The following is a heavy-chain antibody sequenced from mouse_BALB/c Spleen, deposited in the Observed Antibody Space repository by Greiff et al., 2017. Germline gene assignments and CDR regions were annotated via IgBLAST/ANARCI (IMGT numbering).Heavy chain of an antibody. J-gene: IGHJ4*01. D-gene: IGHD2-1*01. V-gene: IGHV2-6-7*01. CDR2: IWGDGST. CDR1: GFSLTGYG. CDR3: ARESVYYDNYYAMDY. Sequence: VKLMESGPGLVAPSQSLSITCTVSGFSLTGYGVNWVRQPPGKGLEWLGMIWGDGSTDYNSALKSRLSISKDNSKSQVFLKMNSLQTDDTARYYCARESVYYDNYYAMDYWGQGTSVTVSS.